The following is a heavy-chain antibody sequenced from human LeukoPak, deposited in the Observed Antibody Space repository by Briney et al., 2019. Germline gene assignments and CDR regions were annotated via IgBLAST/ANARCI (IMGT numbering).Heavy chain of an antibody. Sequence: PGGSLRLSCAASGFTFSSYAMSWVRQAPGKGLEWVSAISGSGGSTYYADSVKGRFTISRDNSKNTLYLQMNSLRAEDTAVYYCAKDRSIAAAPTSYFDYWGQGTLVTVSS. J-gene: IGHJ4*02. CDR3: AKDRSIAAAPTSYFDY. V-gene: IGHV3-23*01. CDR2: ISGSGGST. CDR1: GFTFSSYA. D-gene: IGHD6-13*01.